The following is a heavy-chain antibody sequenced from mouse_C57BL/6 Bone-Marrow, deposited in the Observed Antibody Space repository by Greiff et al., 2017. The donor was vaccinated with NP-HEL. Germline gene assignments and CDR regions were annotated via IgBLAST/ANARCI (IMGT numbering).Heavy chain of an antibody. Sequence: EVKVEESGGGLVKPGGSLKLSCAASGFTFSSYAMSWVRQTPEQRLEWVATISDGGSYTYYPDNVKGRFTISRDTAKNTLYLQLSHLKSEDTAMYYCARDDYGSRGWYFDVWGTGTTVTVSS. D-gene: IGHD1-1*01. J-gene: IGHJ1*03. V-gene: IGHV5-4*01. CDR1: GFTFSSYA. CDR2: ISDGGSYT. CDR3: ARDDYGSRGWYFDV.